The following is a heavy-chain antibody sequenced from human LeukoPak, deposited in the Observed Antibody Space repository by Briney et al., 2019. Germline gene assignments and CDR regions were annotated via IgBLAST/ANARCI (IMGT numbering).Heavy chain of an antibody. CDR3: ARAPLVRGVPQLFDY. D-gene: IGHD3-10*01. V-gene: IGHV1-8*01. CDR2: MSPKTGNT. J-gene: IGHJ4*02. CDR1: GYTFNTYD. Sequence: ASVKVSCKASGYTFNTYDINWVRQATGQGLEWLGWMSPKTGNTDYAQKFQGRVIMTRDTSIDTAYMEVSSLRSEDTAVYYCARAPLVRGVPQLFDYWGQGTLVTVSS.